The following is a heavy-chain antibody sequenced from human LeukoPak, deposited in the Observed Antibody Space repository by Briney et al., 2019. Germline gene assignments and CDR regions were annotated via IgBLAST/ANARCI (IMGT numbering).Heavy chain of an antibody. D-gene: IGHD3-10*01. CDR3: ARGHGSGSDLYYYYGMDV. J-gene: IGHJ6*02. CDR1: GGIFSGSA. V-gene: IGHV1-69*13. Sequence: VASVTVSCKASGGIFSGSAISWVRQAPGQGLEWMGAIIPIFGTTNYAQKFQGRVTITADESTTSTYMELSSLTSEDTAVYFCARGHGSGSDLYYYYGMDVWGQGTPVTVSS. CDR2: IIPIFGTT.